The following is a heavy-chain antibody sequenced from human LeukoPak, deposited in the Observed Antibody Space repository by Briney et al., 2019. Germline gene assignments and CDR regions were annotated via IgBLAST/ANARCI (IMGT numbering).Heavy chain of an antibody. CDR3: ARDDSSRDGSGGYHD. Sequence: SETLSLTCTVSGDSINSYHWSWIRQSAGKGLQWIGRVHISGNTNYNPSLRSRVAISMDKSKNQFSLKLNSVTAADTAVYYCARDDSSRDGSGGYHDWGQGTLVTVSS. CDR1: GDSINSYH. V-gene: IGHV4-4*07. CDR2: VHISGNT. J-gene: IGHJ4*02. D-gene: IGHD3-22*01.